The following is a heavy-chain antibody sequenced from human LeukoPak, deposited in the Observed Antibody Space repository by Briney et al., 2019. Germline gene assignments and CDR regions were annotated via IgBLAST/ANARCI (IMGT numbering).Heavy chain of an antibody. CDR3: AKAGLNYYYYHYMDV. D-gene: IGHD7-27*01. CDR1: GLSFSNYA. CDR2: ISGSGGRT. J-gene: IGHJ6*03. V-gene: IGHV3-23*01. Sequence: GGSLRLSCTASGLSFSNYAMTWVRQAPGKGMEWVSVISGSGGRTYYADSVKGRFTISRDNSKNTLYLQMNSLRAEDTALYYCAKAGLNYYYYHYMDVWGKGTTVTVSS.